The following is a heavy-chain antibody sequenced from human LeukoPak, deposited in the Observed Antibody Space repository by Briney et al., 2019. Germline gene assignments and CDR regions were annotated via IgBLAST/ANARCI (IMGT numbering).Heavy chain of an antibody. CDR1: GFTFGDYA. J-gene: IGHJ4*02. V-gene: IGHV3-49*03. D-gene: IGHD3-9*01. Sequence: PGRSLRLSCTASGFTFGDYAMSWFRQAPGKRLEWVGFIRSKAYGGTTEYAASVKGRFTISRDDSKSIAYLQMNSLKTEDTAVYYCTRFNFWLPPFDYWGQGTLVTVSS. CDR2: IRSKAYGGTT. CDR3: TRFNFWLPPFDY.